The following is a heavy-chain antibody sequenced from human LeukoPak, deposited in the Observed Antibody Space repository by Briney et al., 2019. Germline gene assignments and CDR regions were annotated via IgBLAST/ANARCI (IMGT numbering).Heavy chain of an antibody. J-gene: IGHJ4*02. V-gene: IGHV3-23*01. CDR1: GFTFSSYA. D-gene: IGHD6-13*01. Sequence: GGSLRLSCAASGFTFSSYAMSWVRQAPGKGLEWVSDISGSGGSTYYADSVKGRFTISRDNSKNTLYLQMNSLRAEDTALYYCAKGGYSSSWSYYFDYWGQGTLVTVSS. CDR3: AKGGYSSSWSYYFDY. CDR2: ISGSGGST.